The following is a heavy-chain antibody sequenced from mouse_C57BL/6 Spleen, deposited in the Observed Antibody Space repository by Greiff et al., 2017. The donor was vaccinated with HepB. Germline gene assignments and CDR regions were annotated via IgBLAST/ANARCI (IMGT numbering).Heavy chain of an antibody. CDR2: ISYDGSN. D-gene: IGHD2-3*01. V-gene: IGHV3-6*01. Sequence: EVQLQQSGPGLVKPSQSLSLTCSVTGYSITSGYYWNWIRQFPGNNLEWMGYISYDGSNNYNPSLKNRISITRDTSKNQFFLKLNSVTTEDTATYYCARQDGFPFDYWGQGTTLTVSS. CDR1: GYSITSGYY. J-gene: IGHJ2*01. CDR3: ARQDGFPFDY.